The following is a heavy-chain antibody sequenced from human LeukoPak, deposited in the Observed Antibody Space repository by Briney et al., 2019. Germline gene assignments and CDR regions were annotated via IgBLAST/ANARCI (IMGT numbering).Heavy chain of an antibody. CDR2: IYYSGST. V-gene: IGHV4-59*01. Sequence: NPSETLSLTCTVSGGSISTYYWSWIRQPPGKGLEWIGYIYYSGSTNYNPSLKSRVTISVDTSKNQFSLKLTSVTAADTAVYYCARDSGWLVDYWGQGTLVTLSS. CDR3: ARDSGWLVDY. D-gene: IGHD2-15*01. CDR1: GGSISTYY. J-gene: IGHJ4*02.